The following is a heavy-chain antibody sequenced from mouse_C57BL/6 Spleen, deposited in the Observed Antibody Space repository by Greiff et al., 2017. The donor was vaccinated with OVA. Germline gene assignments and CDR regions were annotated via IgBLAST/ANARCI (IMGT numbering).Heavy chain of an antibody. CDR3: ARYYDDDAMDY. CDR2: IHPNSGST. Sequence: QVQLQQSGAELVKPGASVKLSCTASGYTFTSYWMHWVKQRPGQGLEWIGMIHPNSGSTNYNEKLQSTATLTVDKSSSTAYMQLSSLTSEDSAVYYCARYYDDDAMDYWGQGTSVTVSS. J-gene: IGHJ4*01. CDR1: GYTFTSYW. V-gene: IGHV1-64*01. D-gene: IGHD2-4*01.